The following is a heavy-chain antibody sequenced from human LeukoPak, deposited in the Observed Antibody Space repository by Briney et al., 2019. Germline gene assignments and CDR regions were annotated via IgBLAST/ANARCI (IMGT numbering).Heavy chain of an antibody. CDR3: ARYQSRPVYYDILTGYYGRRAFDI. CDR1: GGSFSGYY. J-gene: IGHJ3*02. Sequence: KPSETLSLTCAVYGGSFSGYYWSWIRQPPGKGLEWIGEINHSGGTNYNPSLKSRVTISVDTSKNQFSLKVSSVTAADTAVYYCARYQSRPVYYDILTGYYGRRAFDIWGQGTMVTVSS. CDR2: INHSGGT. D-gene: IGHD3-9*01. V-gene: IGHV4-34*01.